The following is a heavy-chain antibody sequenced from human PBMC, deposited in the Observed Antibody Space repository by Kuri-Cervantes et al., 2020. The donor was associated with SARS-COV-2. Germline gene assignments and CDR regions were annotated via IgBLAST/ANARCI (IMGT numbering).Heavy chain of an antibody. D-gene: IGHD2-8*01. J-gene: IGHJ4*02. CDR3: ARDRLGVHDS. Sequence: GGSLRLSCAASGFTFRRYVMHWVRQAPGKGLEWVAFISNDGTNKDYLASGKGRFTISRDNSQNTLYLQMQSLRSEDSAFYYCARDRLGVHDSWGQGTLVTVSS. V-gene: IGHV3-30*03. CDR1: GFTFRRYV. CDR2: ISNDGTNK.